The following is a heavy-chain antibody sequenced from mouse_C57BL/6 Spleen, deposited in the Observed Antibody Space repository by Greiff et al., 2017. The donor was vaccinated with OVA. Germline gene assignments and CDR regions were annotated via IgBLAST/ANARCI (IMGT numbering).Heavy chain of an antibody. D-gene: IGHD2-3*01. CDR2: IYPIDGST. CDR3: AKEADDGYPWFAY. J-gene: IGHJ3*01. V-gene: IGHV1-78*01. Sequence: QVQLQQSDAELVKPGASVKISCKVSGYTFTDHTIHWLKQRPEQGLEWIGSIYPIDGSTKYNEKFKGKATLTADKSASTAYMQLNSLTSEDSAVYFCAKEADDGYPWFAYWGQGTLVTVSA. CDR1: GYTFTDHT.